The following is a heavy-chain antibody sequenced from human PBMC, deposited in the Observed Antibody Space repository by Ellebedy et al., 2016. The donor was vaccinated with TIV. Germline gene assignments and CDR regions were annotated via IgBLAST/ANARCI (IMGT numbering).Heavy chain of an antibody. J-gene: IGHJ4*02. V-gene: IGHV1-18*04. D-gene: IGHD3-22*01. CDR3: ARAPHYYDSSGYFDY. CDR2: ISAYNGNT. Sequence: ASVKVSCXASGYTFTSYGISWVRQAPGQGLEWMGWISAYNGNTNYAQKLQGRVTMTTDTSTSTAYMELRSLRSDDTAVYYCARAPHYYDSSGYFDYWGQGTLVTVSS. CDR1: GYTFTSYG.